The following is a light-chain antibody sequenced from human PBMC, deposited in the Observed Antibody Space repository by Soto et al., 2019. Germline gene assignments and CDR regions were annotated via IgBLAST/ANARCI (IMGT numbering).Light chain of an antibody. CDR2: RND. CDR3: ATWDESLSGPYV. Sequence: QSVLTQPPSASGTPGQRVTISCSGSSSNIGSNYVYWYQQLPGTAPKLLMYRNDQRPSGVPDRFSGPKAGTLASLAISGLRSEDEADYYCATWDESLSGPYVFGTGTKVTVL. J-gene: IGLJ1*01. CDR1: SSNIGSNY. V-gene: IGLV1-47*01.